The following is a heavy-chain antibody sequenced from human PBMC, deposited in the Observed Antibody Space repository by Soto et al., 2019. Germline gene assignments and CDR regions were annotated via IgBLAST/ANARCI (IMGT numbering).Heavy chain of an antibody. D-gene: IGHD3-10*01. CDR1: GGSLRSYY. J-gene: IGHJ5*02. V-gene: IGHV4-59*08. CDR3: ARHSNGAYFSTPTWGEWFDP. CDR2: IFYTGST. Sequence: QVHLQESGPGLVKPSETLSLTCTVSGGSLRSYYWSWIRQSPGMGLEWLGSIFYTGSTNYSPSLKSRVTISVDTSKHQFSLRLTSVTAAATAVYYCARHSNGAYFSTPTWGEWFDPWGQGTLVTVSS.